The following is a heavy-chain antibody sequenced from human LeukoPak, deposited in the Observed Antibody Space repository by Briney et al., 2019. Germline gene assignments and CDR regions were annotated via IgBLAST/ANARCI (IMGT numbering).Heavy chain of an antibody. V-gene: IGHV4-34*01. CDR3: AKDVFHWAFDV. D-gene: IGHD1-1*01. Sequence: SETLSLTCAVYGGSFSGYYWSWIRQPPGKGLEWIGEINHSGSTNYNPSLKSRVTISVDTSKNQFSLKLSSVTAADTAVYFCAKDVFHWAFDVWGQGTLVTVSS. CDR2: INHSGST. J-gene: IGHJ3*01. CDR1: GGSFSGYY.